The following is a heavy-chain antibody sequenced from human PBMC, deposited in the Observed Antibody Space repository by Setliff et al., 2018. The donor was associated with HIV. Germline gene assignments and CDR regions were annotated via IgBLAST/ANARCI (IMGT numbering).Heavy chain of an antibody. CDR1: GGSIRSSGYS. V-gene: IGHV4-30-2*01. D-gene: IGHD4-17*01. Sequence: SETLSLTCTVSGGSIRSSGYSWSWIRQPPGKGLEWIGYISQSGSTYYNPSLKNRVLISVDTSKNQFSLKLNSVTAADTATYFCARHSLGNIGDYIRIGAIDIWGQGTMVTVSS. CDR2: ISQSGST. CDR3: ARHSLGNIGDYIRIGAIDI. J-gene: IGHJ3*02.